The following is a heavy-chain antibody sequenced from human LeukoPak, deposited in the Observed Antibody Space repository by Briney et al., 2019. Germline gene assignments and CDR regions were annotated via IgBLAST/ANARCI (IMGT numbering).Heavy chain of an antibody. J-gene: IGHJ4*02. Sequence: SETLSLTCAVYGGSFSGYYWSWIRQPPGKGLELIGEINHSGSTNYNPSLKSRVTISVDTSKNQLSLKLSSVTAADTAVYYCARGRAYYDFWSGPYFDYWGQGTLVTVSS. CDR2: INHSGST. CDR3: ARGRAYYDFWSGPYFDY. CDR1: GGSFSGYY. D-gene: IGHD3-3*01. V-gene: IGHV4-34*01.